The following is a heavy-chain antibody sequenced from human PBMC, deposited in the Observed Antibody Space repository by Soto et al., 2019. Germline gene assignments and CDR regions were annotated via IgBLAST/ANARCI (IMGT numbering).Heavy chain of an antibody. D-gene: IGHD1-7*01. CDR2: INPRGETR. J-gene: IGHJ4*01. CDR1: GFTFSDFY. V-gene: IGHV3-11*01. CDR3: ARSGTPLIEILDY. Sequence: GGSLRLSCAASGFTFSDFYMNWIRQAPGQGLEWLSFINPRGETRYIADSIRGRFTFSRDNARRTLYLQMDRLRAGDTAVYYCARSGTPLIEILDYWGHGTLVTVSS.